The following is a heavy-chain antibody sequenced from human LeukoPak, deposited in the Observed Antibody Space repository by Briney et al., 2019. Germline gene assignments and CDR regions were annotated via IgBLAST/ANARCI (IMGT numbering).Heavy chain of an antibody. D-gene: IGHD3-22*01. CDR3: AKDVRYDSSVVDY. CDR2: ISYDGSNK. V-gene: IGHV3-30*18. CDR1: GFTFSSYG. J-gene: IGHJ4*02. Sequence: GGSLRLYCAASGFTFSSYGMHWVRQAPGKGLEWVAVISYDGSNKYYADSVKGRFTISRDNSKNTLYLQMNSLRAEDTAVYYCAKDVRYDSSVVDYWGQGTLVTVSS.